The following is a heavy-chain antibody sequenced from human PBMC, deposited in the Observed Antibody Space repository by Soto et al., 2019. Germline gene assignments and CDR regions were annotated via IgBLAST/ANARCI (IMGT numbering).Heavy chain of an antibody. CDR1: GYTFTSYG. CDR3: ATLVVNFYH. J-gene: IGHJ4*02. D-gene: IGHD2-15*01. Sequence: QVQLVQSGAEVKKPGASVKVSCKASGYTFTSYGISWVRQAPGQGLEWMGWISAYNGNTNYAQKLQGRVTMTTDTSTSTAYIEVRSLRSEDPAVDYLATLVVNFYHWGQGTLVPVSS. CDR2: ISAYNGNT. V-gene: IGHV1-18*01.